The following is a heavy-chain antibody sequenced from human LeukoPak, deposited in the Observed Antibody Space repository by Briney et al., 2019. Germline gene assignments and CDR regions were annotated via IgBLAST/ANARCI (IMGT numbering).Heavy chain of an antibody. CDR1: GYTFTSYG. CDR3: ARRACTSCPFDY. J-gene: IGHJ4*02. Sequence: ASVKVSCKASGYTFTSYGFGWVGQAPGQGLEWMGWITTYTGNTYYAQKLQGRVTMATDTSTSTAYMELGSLRSDDTAVYYCARRACTSCPFDYWGQGTLVTVSS. CDR2: ITTYTGNT. D-gene: IGHD2-2*01. V-gene: IGHV1-18*01.